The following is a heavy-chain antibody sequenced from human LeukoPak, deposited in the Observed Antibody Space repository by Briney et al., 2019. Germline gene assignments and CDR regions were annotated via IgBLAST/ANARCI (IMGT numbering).Heavy chain of an antibody. J-gene: IGHJ1*01. CDR3: ARGYFDSSGYRYFYDN. CDR2: ISAYNSYT. V-gene: IGHV1-18*01. CDR1: GGTFSSYA. Sequence: ASVKVSCKASGGTFSSYAISWVRQAPGQGLEWMGWISAYNSYTNYARKFQPTVTMTTDTSTNTAFLELRNLKADDTAVYYCARGYFDSSGYRYFYDNWGQGTLVTVSS. D-gene: IGHD3-22*01.